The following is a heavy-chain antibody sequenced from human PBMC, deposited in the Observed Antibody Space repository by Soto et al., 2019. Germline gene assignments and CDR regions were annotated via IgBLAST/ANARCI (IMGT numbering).Heavy chain of an antibody. J-gene: IGHJ4*02. CDR2: ISGTGSDNT. D-gene: IGHD1-1*01. V-gene: IGHV3-23*01. Sequence: GGSLRLSCAASGFTFSSYAMSWVRQAPGKGLEWVSAISGTGSDNTAYADSVTGRFTISRDNSQNMLFLQMNSLGVEDAAVYYCARDRQPDGIWTFDFWGRGAQVTVSS. CDR3: ARDRQPDGIWTFDF. CDR1: GFTFSSYA.